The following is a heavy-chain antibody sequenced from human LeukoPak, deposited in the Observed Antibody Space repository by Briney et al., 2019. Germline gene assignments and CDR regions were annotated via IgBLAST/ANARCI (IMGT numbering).Heavy chain of an antibody. D-gene: IGHD6-13*01. Sequence: EAPVKVSCKASGGTFSSYAICWVRQAPGQGLEWMGGIIPIFGTANYAQKFQDRVTITADESTSTAYMELSSLRSEDTAVYYCARGGSSSLGSFDYWGQGTLVTVSS. V-gene: IGHV1-69*13. J-gene: IGHJ4*02. CDR2: IIPIFGTA. CDR1: GGTFSSYA. CDR3: ARGGSSSLGSFDY.